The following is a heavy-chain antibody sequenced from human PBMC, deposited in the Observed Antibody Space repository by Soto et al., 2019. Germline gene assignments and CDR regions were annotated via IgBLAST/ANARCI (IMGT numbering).Heavy chain of an antibody. J-gene: IGHJ4*02. D-gene: IGHD6-6*01. Sequence: SETLSLTCTVSGGSISSSSYYWGWIRQPPGKGLEWIGSIYYSGSTYYNPSLKSRVTISVDTSKNQFSLKLSSVTAADTAVYYCARHNGIAARHFDYWGQGTLVTVSS. CDR3: ARHNGIAARHFDY. V-gene: IGHV4-39*01. CDR1: GGSISSSSYY. CDR2: IYYSGST.